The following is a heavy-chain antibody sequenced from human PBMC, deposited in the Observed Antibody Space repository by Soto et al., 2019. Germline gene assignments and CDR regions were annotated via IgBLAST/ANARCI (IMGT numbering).Heavy chain of an antibody. D-gene: IGHD4-17*01. Sequence: QVQLQQWGAGLLKPSETLSLTCAVYGGSFSGYYWSWIRQPPGKGLVWIGEINHSGTTNYNPSLKSRVTISVDTSKNQFALKLSSVTAADTAVYYCARVGVRDGDYGVSRFDPWGQGTLVTVSS. CDR3: ARVGVRDGDYGVSRFDP. CDR1: GGSFSGYY. CDR2: INHSGTT. V-gene: IGHV4-34*01. J-gene: IGHJ5*02.